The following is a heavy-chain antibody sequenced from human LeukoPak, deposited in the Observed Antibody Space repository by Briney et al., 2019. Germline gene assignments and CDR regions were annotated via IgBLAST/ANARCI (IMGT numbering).Heavy chain of an antibody. J-gene: IGHJ1*01. CDR2: IYYSGST. Sequence: SETLSLTCTVSGGSMSGYFWSWIRQPPGKGLEWIGYIYYSGSTNYNPSLRSRVTISVDTSKNQFSLKLSSVTAADTAVYYCARSITSSWYGDFQHWGQGTLVTVSS. CDR3: ARSITSSWYGDFQH. V-gene: IGHV4-59*01. CDR1: GGSMSGYF. D-gene: IGHD6-13*01.